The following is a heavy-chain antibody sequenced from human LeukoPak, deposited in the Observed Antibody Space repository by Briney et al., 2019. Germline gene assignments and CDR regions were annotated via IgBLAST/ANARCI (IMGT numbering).Heavy chain of an antibody. Sequence: PGRSPRLSCAASGFTVSGNYMSWVRQAPGKGLEWVSVIYSSGSTYYADSVKGRFTISRDNSKNTLYLQMNSLRAEDTAVYYCARKAAVGTSFDYWGQGTLVTVSS. J-gene: IGHJ4*02. V-gene: IGHV3-53*01. D-gene: IGHD6-13*01. CDR3: ARKAAVGTSFDY. CDR1: GFTVSGNY. CDR2: IYSSGST.